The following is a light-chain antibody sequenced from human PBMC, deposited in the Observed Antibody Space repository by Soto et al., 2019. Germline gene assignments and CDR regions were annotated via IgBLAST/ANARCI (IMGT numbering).Light chain of an antibody. CDR3: QQYNNWPQWT. CDR2: AVS. V-gene: IGKV3-15*01. CDR1: QSVSSN. Sequence: EIVMTQSPATLSVSPGERATLSCRASQSVSSNLAWYQQKPGQAPRLLIYAVSTRATGIPARFSGSGSETEFTLTISSLQSEDFAVYYCQQYNNWPQWTFGQGTK. J-gene: IGKJ1*01.